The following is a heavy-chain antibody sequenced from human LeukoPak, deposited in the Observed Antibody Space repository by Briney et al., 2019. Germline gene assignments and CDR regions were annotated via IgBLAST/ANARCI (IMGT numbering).Heavy chain of an antibody. CDR1: EFSVGSNY. V-gene: IGHV3-48*01. Sequence: GGSLRLSCAASEFSVGSNYMTWVRQAPGKGLEWVSFISSSSSLIYYSDSVKGRFTISRDNAKNSLYLQMNSLRAEDTAVYYCARDLHGSDWGQGTLVTVSS. CDR3: ARDLHGSD. CDR2: ISSSSSLI. J-gene: IGHJ4*02.